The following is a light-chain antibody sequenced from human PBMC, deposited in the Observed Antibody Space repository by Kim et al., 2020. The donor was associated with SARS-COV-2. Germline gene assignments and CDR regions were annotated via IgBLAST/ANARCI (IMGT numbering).Light chain of an antibody. CDR1: NIGSKS. V-gene: IGLV3-21*04. Sequence: PGKTARIICGGNNIGSKSVHWYQQKPGQAPVLVIYYDNDRPSGIPERFSGSISGNTATLTISRVEAGDEADYYCQVWDSSSDHVVFGGGTQLTVL. CDR3: QVWDSSSDHVV. CDR2: YDN. J-gene: IGLJ2*01.